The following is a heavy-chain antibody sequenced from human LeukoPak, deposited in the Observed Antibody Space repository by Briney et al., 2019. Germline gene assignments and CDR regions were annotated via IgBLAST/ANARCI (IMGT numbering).Heavy chain of an antibody. Sequence: EASVKVSCKASGYTFTGYYMHWVRQAPGQGLEWIGRINPNSGGTNYAQKFQGRVTMTRDTSISTAYMELSRLRSGDTAVYYCARIRAAAGTTYYYYGMDVWGQGTTVTVSS. V-gene: IGHV1-2*06. J-gene: IGHJ6*02. CDR1: GYTFTGYY. D-gene: IGHD6-13*01. CDR3: ARIRAAAGTTYYYYGMDV. CDR2: INPNSGGT.